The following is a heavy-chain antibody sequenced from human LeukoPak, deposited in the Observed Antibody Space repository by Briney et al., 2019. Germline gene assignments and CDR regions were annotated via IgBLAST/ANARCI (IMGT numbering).Heavy chain of an antibody. CDR2: IFHDGSA. CDR3: AREIRGPSVDFDF. J-gene: IGHJ4*02. Sequence: SETLSLTCTVSGGSVSSGSYYWSWLRKPPGKGLEWIGFIFHDGSAYYNPSFRSRAIISVDTSRNQFSLRLTSVTTADTAVYYCAREIRGPSVDFDFWGQGTLVTVSS. V-gene: IGHV4-61*01. D-gene: IGHD3-3*02. CDR1: GGSVSSGSYY.